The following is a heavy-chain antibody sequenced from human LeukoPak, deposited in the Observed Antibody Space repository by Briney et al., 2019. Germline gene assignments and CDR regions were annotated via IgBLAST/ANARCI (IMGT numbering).Heavy chain of an antibody. V-gene: IGHV1-46*01. CDR2: INPSGGST. D-gene: IGHD3-22*01. CDR1: GYTFTSYY. Sequence: ASVKVSCKAFGYTFTSYYMHWVRQAPGQRLEWMGIINPSGGSTSYAEEFQGRLTMTRDTSTSTVHMELSSLRSEDTAVYYCARTNYYDGSGFYDYWGQGTLVTVSS. J-gene: IGHJ4*02. CDR3: ARTNYYDGSGFYDY.